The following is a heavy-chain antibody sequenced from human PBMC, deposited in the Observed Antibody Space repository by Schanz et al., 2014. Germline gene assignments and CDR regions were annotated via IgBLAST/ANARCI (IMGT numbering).Heavy chain of an antibody. J-gene: IGHJ3*02. CDR3: ARRKQAFDI. CDR1: GFTVSSNY. CDR2: IYTSGST. D-gene: IGHD6-13*01. Sequence: EVQLVESGGGLVQPGGSLRLSCAASGFTVSSNYMSWVRQAPGKGLEWVSVIYTSGSTYYADSVRGRFTFSRDNSKNTLYLQMNSLRAEDTAVYYCARRKQAFDIWGQGTMVTVSS. V-gene: IGHV3-66*01.